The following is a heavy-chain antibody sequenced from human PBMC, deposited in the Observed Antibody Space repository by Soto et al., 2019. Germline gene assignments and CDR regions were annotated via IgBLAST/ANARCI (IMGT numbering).Heavy chain of an antibody. Sequence: QVQLVQSGAEVKKPGSSVKVSCKASGGTFSSYAISWVRQAPGQGLEWMGGIIPIVGTANYAQKFQGRVTITADESKGPAYLELGSLGSEGPGVYYWARDFRRGYGRGYWGQGTLVTVSS. J-gene: IGHJ4*02. CDR3: ARDFRRGYGRGY. D-gene: IGHD5-18*01. CDR1: GGTFSSYA. CDR2: IIPIVGTA. V-gene: IGHV1-69*01.